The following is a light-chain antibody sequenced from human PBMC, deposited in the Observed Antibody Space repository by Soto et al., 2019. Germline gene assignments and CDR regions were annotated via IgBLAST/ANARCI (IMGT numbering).Light chain of an antibody. J-gene: IGLJ1*01. V-gene: IGLV2-8*01. CDR2: EVS. CDR1: SSGVGGYNY. CDR3: SSYAGSNNFV. Sequence: QSVLTQPPCASGSPGQSVTISCTGTSSGVGGYNYVSWYQQHPGKAPKLMIYEVSKRPSGVPDRFSGSKSGNTASLTVSGLQAEDEADYYCSSYAGSNNFVFGTGTKVTVL.